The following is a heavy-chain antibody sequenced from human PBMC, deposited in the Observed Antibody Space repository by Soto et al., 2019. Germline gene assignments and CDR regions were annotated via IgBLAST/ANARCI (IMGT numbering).Heavy chain of an antibody. V-gene: IGHV3-74*01. CDR3: ARGIKNYYGVDV. CDR1: GFTFSGYW. D-gene: IGHD3-10*01. CDR2: INFDGTTT. J-gene: IGHJ6*02. Sequence: EVQLVESGGDLVQPGGSLRLSCAASGFTFSGYWMHWVRQAPGKGLVWVSRINFDGTTTNYADSVKGRFTISRDNAKNTVYLQMNSLRAEDTSVYYCARGIKNYYGVDVWGQGTTVTVSS.